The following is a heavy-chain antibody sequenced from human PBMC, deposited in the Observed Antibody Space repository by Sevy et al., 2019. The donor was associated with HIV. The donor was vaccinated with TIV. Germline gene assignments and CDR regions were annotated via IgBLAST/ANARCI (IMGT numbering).Heavy chain of an antibody. J-gene: IGHJ5*02. Sequence: SETLSLTCTVSGGSISSYYWSWIRQPPGKGLEWIGYIYYSGSTNYNPSLKSRVTISVDTSKNQFSLKLSSVTAADTAVYYCAREYRRPYYDFWSGYYVASSFNWFDPWGQGTLVTVSS. V-gene: IGHV4-59*01. CDR1: GGSISSYY. D-gene: IGHD3-3*01. CDR3: AREYRRPYYDFWSGYYVASSFNWFDP. CDR2: IYYSGST.